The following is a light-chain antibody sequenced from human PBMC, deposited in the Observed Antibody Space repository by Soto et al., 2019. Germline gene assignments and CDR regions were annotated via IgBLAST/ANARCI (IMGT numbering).Light chain of an antibody. V-gene: IGKV3-20*01. CDR1: QSVSSSY. J-gene: IGKJ5*01. CDR3: QQYGSRIT. CDR2: GAS. Sequence: EIVLTQSPGTLSLSPGERATLSCRASQSVSSSYLAWYQQKPGQAPRLLIYGASSRATGIPDRFSGSGSGKDFFFTFSRLGPEVFGVYYCQQYGSRITLGQGTRLEIK.